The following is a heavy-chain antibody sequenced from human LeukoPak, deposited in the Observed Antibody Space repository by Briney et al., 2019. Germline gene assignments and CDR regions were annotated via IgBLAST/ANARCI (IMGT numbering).Heavy chain of an antibody. CDR3: AMRDSYGPAFYYFDY. V-gene: IGHV3-23*01. Sequence: GGSLRLSCAASGFTFSSYAMSWVRQAPGKGLEWVSGISSNGASTYYVDSVKGRFTISRDNSKNTLFLQMNSLRAEDTAVYYCAMRDSYGPAFYYFDYWGQGTLVTVSS. J-gene: IGHJ4*02. CDR2: ISSNGAST. CDR1: GFTFSSYA. D-gene: IGHD5-18*01.